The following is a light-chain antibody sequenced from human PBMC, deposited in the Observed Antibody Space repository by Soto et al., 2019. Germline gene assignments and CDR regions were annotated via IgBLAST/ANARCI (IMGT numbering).Light chain of an antibody. V-gene: IGLV1-44*01. Sequence: VLTQPPSTSRTPGQRVTISRSGSDSNIGPNTVNWYRQVPGTAPKLLIHNNDQRPSGVPDRISGSKSGTSASLAISGLHSDDEADYYCAAWDDSLNAYVFGIGTKVTVL. CDR2: NND. CDR3: AAWDDSLNAYV. CDR1: DSNIGPNT. J-gene: IGLJ1*01.